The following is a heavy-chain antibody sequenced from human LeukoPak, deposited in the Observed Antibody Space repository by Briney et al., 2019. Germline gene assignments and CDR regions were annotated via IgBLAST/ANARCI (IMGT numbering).Heavy chain of an antibody. CDR1: AHSLSDLS. J-gene: IGHJ4*02. Sequence: GAAVKVCCKVSAHSLSDLSIHWVRQAPGKGLEWMGGFDIEDAETIYAQEFEGRVIMTEDTATETAYMELSSLKSEDTAVYYCVAEVIEVTMGHYWGQGTLVTVSS. V-gene: IGHV1-24*01. CDR3: VAEVIEVTMGHY. CDR2: FDIEDAET. D-gene: IGHD4-11*01.